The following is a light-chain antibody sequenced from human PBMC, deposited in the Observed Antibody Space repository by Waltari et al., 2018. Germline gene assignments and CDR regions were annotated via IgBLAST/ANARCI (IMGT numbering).Light chain of an antibody. Sequence: DIQMTQSPSFLSASVGDRVTITCRASQSIARNLSWYQQKPGKAPKLLIYAASILQSGVPSRFSARGSGTDFTLTISSLQREDFATYYCQQSYSSPRTFGQGTKVEVK. CDR3: QQSYSSPRT. CDR2: AAS. J-gene: IGKJ1*01. V-gene: IGKV1-39*01. CDR1: QSIARN.